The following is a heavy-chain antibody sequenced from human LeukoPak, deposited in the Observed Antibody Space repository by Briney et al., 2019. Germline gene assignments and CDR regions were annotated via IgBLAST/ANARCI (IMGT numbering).Heavy chain of an antibody. CDR2: IRYDGSNK. V-gene: IGHV3-30*02. D-gene: IGHD2-15*01. Sequence: GGSLRLSCAASGFTFSSYGMHWVRQAPGKGLEWVAFIRYDGSNKYYADSVKGRFTISRDNSKDTLYLQMNSLRAEDTAVYYCAKGDCSGGSCYFDYWGQGTLVTVSS. CDR1: GFTFSSYG. J-gene: IGHJ4*02. CDR3: AKGDCSGGSCYFDY.